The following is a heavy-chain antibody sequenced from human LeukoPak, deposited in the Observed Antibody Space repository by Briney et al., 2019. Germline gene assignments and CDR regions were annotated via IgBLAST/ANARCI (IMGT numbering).Heavy chain of an antibody. CDR1: GFTSSSYA. D-gene: IGHD3-9*01. V-gene: IGHV3-30*04. CDR2: ISYDGSNK. CDR3: ARDLPDILTGYYYYYYGMDV. Sequence: PGGSLRLSCAASGFTSSSYAMHWVRQAPGKGLEWVAVISYDGSNKYYADSVKGRFTISRDNSKNTLYLQMNSLRAEDTAVYYCARDLPDILTGYYYYYYGMDVWGQGTTVTVSS. J-gene: IGHJ6*02.